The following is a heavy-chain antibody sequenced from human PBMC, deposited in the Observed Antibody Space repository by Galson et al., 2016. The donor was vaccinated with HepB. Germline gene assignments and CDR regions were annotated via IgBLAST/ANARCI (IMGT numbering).Heavy chain of an antibody. J-gene: IGHJ5*02. V-gene: IGHV1-3*01. D-gene: IGHD3-22*01. CDR1: GYTFTTYG. CDR3: ARDLKSYYDSSGYDYRWFDP. Sequence: SVKVSCKASGYTFTTYGIHWVRQAPGQRLEWMGWINAGNGNTKYSQKFQGRVTITRDTSASTADMELSSLRSEDTAVYYCARDLKSYYDSSGYDYRWFDPWGQGTLVTVSS. CDR2: INAGNGNT.